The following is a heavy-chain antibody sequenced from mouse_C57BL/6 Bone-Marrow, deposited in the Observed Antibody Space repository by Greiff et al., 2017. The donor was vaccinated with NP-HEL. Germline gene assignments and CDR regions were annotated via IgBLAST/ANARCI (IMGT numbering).Heavy chain of an antibody. D-gene: IGHD1-1*02. CDR1: GFTFSDYG. V-gene: IGHV5-15*01. CDR2: ISNLAYSI. Sequence: EVKVVEPGGGLVQPGGSLKLSCAASGFTFSDYGMAWVRQAPRQGPEWVAFISNLAYSIYYADTVTGRVTISRENAKNTLYLEMSSLRSEDTAMYYCARQRGGIFDYWGQGTTLTVSS. CDR3: ARQRGGIFDY. J-gene: IGHJ2*01.